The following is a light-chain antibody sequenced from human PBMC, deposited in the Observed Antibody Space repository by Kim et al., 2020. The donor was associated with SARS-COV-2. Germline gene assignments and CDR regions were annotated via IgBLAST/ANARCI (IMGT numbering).Light chain of an antibody. CDR3: SAWDTSLDAVV. V-gene: IGLV10-54*01. CDR2: RNN. Sequence: RQTATRTCPGNSNNVGNQGAAWLQQHQGHPPKLLSYRNNNRPSGISERLSASRSGNTASLTITGLQPEDEADYYCSAWDTSLDAVVFGGGTKVTVL. CDR1: SNNVGNQG. J-gene: IGLJ2*01.